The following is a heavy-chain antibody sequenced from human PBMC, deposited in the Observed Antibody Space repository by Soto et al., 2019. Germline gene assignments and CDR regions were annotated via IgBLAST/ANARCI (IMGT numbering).Heavy chain of an antibody. CDR1: GGSISSSSYY. CDR3: ARQSNDYSDSSGYYYDY. J-gene: IGHJ4*02. D-gene: IGHD3-22*01. CDR2: MYYSGST. V-gene: IGHV4-39*01. Sequence: QLQLQESGPGLVKPSETLSLTCTVSGGSISSSSYYWGWIRQPPGKGLEWIGSMYYSGSTYHNPSLKSRVTISVDTSKNQFSLELSSVTAADTAVYYCARQSNDYSDSSGYYYDYWGQGTLVTVSS.